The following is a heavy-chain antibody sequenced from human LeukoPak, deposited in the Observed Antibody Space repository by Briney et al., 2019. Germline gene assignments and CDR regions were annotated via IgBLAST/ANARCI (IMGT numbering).Heavy chain of an antibody. Sequence: PSETLSLTCTVSGGSISSSSYYWGWIRQPPGKGLEWIGSIYYSGSTYYNPSLKSRVTISVDTSKNQFSLKLSSVTAADTAVYYCASSYDSSGYYRNAFDIWGQGTMVTVSS. V-gene: IGHV4-39*07. CDR2: IYYSGST. CDR3: ASSYDSSGYYRNAFDI. J-gene: IGHJ3*02. D-gene: IGHD3-22*01. CDR1: GGSISSSSYY.